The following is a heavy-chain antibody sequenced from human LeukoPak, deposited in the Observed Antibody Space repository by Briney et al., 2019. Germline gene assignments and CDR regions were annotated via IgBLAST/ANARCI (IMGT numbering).Heavy chain of an antibody. CDR1: GASISSGSYY. CDR3: ARQAIQLHIFRNWYSDL. CDR2: IFASGST. D-gene: IGHD5-18*01. J-gene: IGHJ2*01. Sequence: PSETLSLTCTVSGASISSGSYYWNWIRQPAGKGLEWIGRIFASGSTNYNPSLKSRVTMSLVTSKNQLSLKLSSVTAADTAVYYCARQAIQLHIFRNWYSDLWGRGTLVTVSS. V-gene: IGHV4-61*02.